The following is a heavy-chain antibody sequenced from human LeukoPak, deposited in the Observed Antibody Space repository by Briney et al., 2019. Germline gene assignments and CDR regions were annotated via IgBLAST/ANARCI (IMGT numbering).Heavy chain of an antibody. D-gene: IGHD6-13*01. Sequence: SETLSLTCTVSGGSISSYYWSWIRQPPGKGLEWIGYIYYSGSTNYNPSLKSRVTISVDTSKNQFSLKLSSVTAADTAVYYCAREGGLRAAADYYYYYGMDVWGQGTTVTVSS. J-gene: IGHJ6*02. CDR1: GGSISSYY. V-gene: IGHV4-59*01. CDR2: IYYSGST. CDR3: AREGGLRAAADYYYYYGMDV.